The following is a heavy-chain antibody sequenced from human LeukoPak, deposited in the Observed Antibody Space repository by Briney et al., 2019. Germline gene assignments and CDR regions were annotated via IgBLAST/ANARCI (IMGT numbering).Heavy chain of an antibody. D-gene: IGHD6-13*01. CDR1: GFTFSSYA. V-gene: IGHV3-64D*09. CDR3: AKEGTSSTWTFDY. CDR2: ISSNGGST. Sequence: GGSLRLSCSVSGFTFSSYAMHWVRQAPGRGLEYVAAISSNGGSTYYPDSLKGRFTISRDNSKNTLYLQMSSLRAEDTALYYCAKEGTSSTWTFDYWGQGTLVTVSS. J-gene: IGHJ4*01.